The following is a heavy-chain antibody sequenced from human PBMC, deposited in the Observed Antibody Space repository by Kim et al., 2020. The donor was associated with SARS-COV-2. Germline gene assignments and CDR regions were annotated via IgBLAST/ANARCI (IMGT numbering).Heavy chain of an antibody. CDR3: ARGPNYSPFDY. Sequence: IYSATSVGGRLTSSRDNDKDSLYLQMNSLRAEDTAVYYCARGPNYSPFDYWGQGTLVTVSS. V-gene: IGHV3-11*04. CDR2: I. D-gene: IGHD4-4*01. J-gene: IGHJ4*02.